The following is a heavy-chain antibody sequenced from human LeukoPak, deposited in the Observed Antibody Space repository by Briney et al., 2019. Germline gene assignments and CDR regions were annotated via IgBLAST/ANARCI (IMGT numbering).Heavy chain of an antibody. CDR1: GGSFSGYY. CDR2: INHSGST. J-gene: IGHJ4*02. D-gene: IGHD3-3*01. CDR3: ARRNTIFGVVISRISYFDY. V-gene: IGHV4-34*01. Sequence: SETLSLTCAVYGGSFSGYYWSWIRQPPGKGLEWIGEINHSGSTNYNPSLTSRVTISVDTSKNQFSLKLSSVTAADTAVYYCARRNTIFGVVISRISYFDYWGQGTLVTVSS.